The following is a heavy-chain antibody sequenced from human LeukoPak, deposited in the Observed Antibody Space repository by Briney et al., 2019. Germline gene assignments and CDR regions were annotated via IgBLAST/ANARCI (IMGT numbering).Heavy chain of an antibody. V-gene: IGHV3-15*01. Sequence: GGSLGLSCAASGFTFSNAWMSWVRQAPGKGLEWVGRIKSKTDGGTTDYAAPVKGRFTISRDDSKNTLYLQMNSLKTEDTAVYYCTTGPTYYYDSSGYWLFDYWGQGTLVTVSS. CDR1: GFTFSNAW. J-gene: IGHJ4*02. CDR2: IKSKTDGGTT. CDR3: TTGPTYYYDSSGYWLFDY. D-gene: IGHD3-22*01.